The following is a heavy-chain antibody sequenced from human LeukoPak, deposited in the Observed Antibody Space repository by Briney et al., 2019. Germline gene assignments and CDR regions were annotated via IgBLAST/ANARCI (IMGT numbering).Heavy chain of an antibody. CDR1: GGSMNNYY. CDR2: IYYSGST. V-gene: IGHV4-59*01. CDR3: ARRVISEISIDKGNWLDP. Sequence: SETLSLTCTVSGGSMNNYYWSWIRQTPGKGLEWIGYIYYSGSTNYNPSLQGRVIISVDTSKNQFSLKMTSVTAADTAVYYCARRVISEISIDKGNWLDPWGQGTLVTVSS. D-gene: IGHD3-3*01. J-gene: IGHJ5*02.